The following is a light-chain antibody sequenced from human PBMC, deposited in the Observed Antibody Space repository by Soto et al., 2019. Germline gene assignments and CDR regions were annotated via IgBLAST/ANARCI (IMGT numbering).Light chain of an antibody. CDR2: DVT. CDR3: CSPADAQIVV. Sequence: QSALTQPRSVSGSPGQSVTIYCTGTGSDVGRYNWVSWYQQHPGKAPKLIIFDVTKRHSGVPERYSASKSGATASLTISGLQAGDEADYYCCSPADAQIVVFGGGTKL. J-gene: IGLJ2*01. V-gene: IGLV2-11*01. CDR1: GSDVGRYNW.